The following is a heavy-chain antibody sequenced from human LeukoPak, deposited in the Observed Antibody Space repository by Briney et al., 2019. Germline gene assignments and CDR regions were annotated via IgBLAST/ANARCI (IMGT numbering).Heavy chain of an antibody. CDR3: ARVPLRFLEPFDY. Sequence: SETLSLTCAVSGGSFIGYYLSWVRQPPGKGLEWIGEINHSGGANYNPSLKSRVTISADTSKSQFSLKLGSVTAADTAVYYCARVPLRFLEPFDYWGQGTLVTVSS. J-gene: IGHJ4*02. CDR1: GGSFIGYY. CDR2: INHSGGA. D-gene: IGHD3-3*01. V-gene: IGHV4-34*01.